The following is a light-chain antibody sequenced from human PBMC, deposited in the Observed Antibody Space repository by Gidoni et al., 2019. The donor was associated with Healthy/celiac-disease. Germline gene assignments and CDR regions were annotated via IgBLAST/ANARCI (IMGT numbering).Light chain of an antibody. CDR2: KAS. CDR3: QQYNSYWT. Sequence: SVGDRVTITCRASQSISSWLAWYQQKPGKAPKLLIYKASSLESGVPSRFSGSGSGTEFTLTISSLQPDDFATYYCQQYNSYWTFGQGTKVEIK. CDR1: QSISSW. J-gene: IGKJ1*01. V-gene: IGKV1-5*03.